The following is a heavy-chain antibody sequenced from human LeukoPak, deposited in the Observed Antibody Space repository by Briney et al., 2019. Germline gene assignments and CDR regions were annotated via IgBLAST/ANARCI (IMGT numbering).Heavy chain of an antibody. CDR3: ARIHRSPYYDSTGYYFDY. Sequence: SETLSLTCTVSGGSISSYYWSWIRQPAGKGLEWIGRIYTSGSTNYNPSLKSRVTMSVDTSKNQFSLKLSSVTAADTAVYYCARIHRSPYYDSTGYYFDYWGQGTLVTVSS. V-gene: IGHV4-4*07. D-gene: IGHD3-22*01. CDR1: GGSISSYY. CDR2: IYTSGST. J-gene: IGHJ4*02.